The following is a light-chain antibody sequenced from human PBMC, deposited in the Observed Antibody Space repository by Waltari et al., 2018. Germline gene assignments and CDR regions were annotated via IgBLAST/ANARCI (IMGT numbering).Light chain of an antibody. V-gene: IGKV1-5*01. CDR3: QQYNSSSGT. Sequence: DIQMTQSPSTLSASVGDRVTLTCRDSQSISSWLAWYQLRPVKAPKLLIYDAYSLKSGVPSRFSGSGFGTEFTLTISSLQPDDFATYYCQQYNSSSGTFGQGTEVEIK. J-gene: IGKJ1*01. CDR1: QSISSW. CDR2: DAY.